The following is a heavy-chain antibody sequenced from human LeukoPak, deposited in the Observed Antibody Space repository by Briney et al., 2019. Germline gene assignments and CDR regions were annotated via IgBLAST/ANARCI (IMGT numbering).Heavy chain of an antibody. V-gene: IGHV3-66*01. D-gene: IGHD6-6*01. CDR2: IDSGGIT. CDR3: AGESSSYPFDY. Sequence: GGSLRLSRGASGFTFSSYAMSWVPQAPGEGLEGVSVIDSGGITYYADTVKGRFTISRDNSKNTLYLQMNSLRDEDTAVYYCAGESSSYPFDYWGQGTLVTVSS. J-gene: IGHJ4*02. CDR1: GFTFSSYA.